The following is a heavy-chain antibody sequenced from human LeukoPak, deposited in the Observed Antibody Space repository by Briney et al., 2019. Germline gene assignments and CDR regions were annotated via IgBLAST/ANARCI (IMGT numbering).Heavy chain of an antibody. J-gene: IGHJ4*02. D-gene: IGHD3-22*01. CDR3: ERDLDSGYYFDY. V-gene: IGHV3-48*02. Sequence: GGSLRLSCAASGLTFSSYSMNWVRQAPGQGLEWFSYISSSSSTIYYADSVKGRFTISTDNAKNSLYLQINSLRDENTAVYYCERDLDSGYYFDYWGQGTLVTVSS. CDR1: GLTFSSYS. CDR2: ISSSSSTI.